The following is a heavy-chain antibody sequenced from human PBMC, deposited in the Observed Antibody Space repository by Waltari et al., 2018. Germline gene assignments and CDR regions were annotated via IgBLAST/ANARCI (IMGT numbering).Heavy chain of an antibody. CDR1: GFTFTSSA. Sequence: QMQLVQSGPEGKKPGTSVKVSCKASGFTFTSSAVQWVRQARGQRLEWIGWIVVGSGNTNYAQKFQERVTITRDMSTSTAYMELSSLRSEDTAVYYCAAPYGGYDSSGYWWGYYGMDVWGQGTTVTVSS. J-gene: IGHJ6*02. CDR2: IVVGSGNT. D-gene: IGHD3-22*01. CDR3: AAPYGGYDSSGYWWGYYGMDV. V-gene: IGHV1-58*01.